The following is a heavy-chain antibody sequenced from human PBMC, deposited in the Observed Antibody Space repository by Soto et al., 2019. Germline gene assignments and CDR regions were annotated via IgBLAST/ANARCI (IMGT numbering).Heavy chain of an antibody. CDR1: GYTFTSYG. D-gene: IGHD6-19*01. CDR3: ERVKYSSGWYWRFDP. V-gene: IGHV1-18*04. CDR2: ISAYNGNT. Sequence: ASVKVSCKASGYTFTSYGISWVRQAPGQGLEWMGWISAYNGNTNYAQKLQGRVTMTTDTSTSTAYMELRSLRSDDTAVYYCERVKYSSGWYWRFDPWGQGTLVTVSS. J-gene: IGHJ5*02.